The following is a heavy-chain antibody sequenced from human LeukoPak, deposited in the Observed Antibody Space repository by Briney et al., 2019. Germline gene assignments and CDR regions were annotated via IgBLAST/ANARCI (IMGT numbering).Heavy chain of an antibody. CDR2: IYYNGDT. J-gene: IGHJ4*02. V-gene: IGHV4-39*01. CDR1: GVSISSRGYY. Sequence: SETLSLTCTVSGVSISSRGYYWSWIRQPPGKGLEWIGSIYYNGDTYYNPSLRSRVTVSIDTSKNQFPLRLSSVTAADTAEYYCARHRAYADYADYWGQGTLVTVSS. D-gene: IGHD4-17*01. CDR3: ARHRAYADYADY.